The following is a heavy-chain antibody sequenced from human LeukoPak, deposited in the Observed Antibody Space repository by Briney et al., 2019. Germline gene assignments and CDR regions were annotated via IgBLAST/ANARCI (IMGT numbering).Heavy chain of an antibody. J-gene: IGHJ6*02. CDR3: ARLQGRWGGRYYYYYGMDV. Sequence: GESLKISCKGSGYSFTTYWIGWVRHMPGKGLEWMGIIYPGDSETRYSPSFQGQVTISADKSINTAYLQWSSPKASDTAMYYCARLQGRWGGRYYYYYGMDVWGQGTTVTVSS. D-gene: IGHD7-27*01. CDR1: GYSFTTYW. V-gene: IGHV5-51*01. CDR2: IYPGDSET.